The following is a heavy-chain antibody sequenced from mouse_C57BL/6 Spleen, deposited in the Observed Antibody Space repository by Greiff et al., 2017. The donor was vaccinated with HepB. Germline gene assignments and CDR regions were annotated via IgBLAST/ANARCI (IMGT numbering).Heavy chain of an antibody. CDR3: ALITTVVAEQDFDY. CDR1: GYTFTSYG. Sequence: VQLQQSGAELARPGASVKLSCKASGYTFTSYGISWVKQRTGQGLEWIGEIYPRSGNTYYNEKFKGKATLTADKSSSTAYMELRSLTSEDSAVYFCALITTVVAEQDFDYWGQGTTLTVSS. D-gene: IGHD1-1*01. V-gene: IGHV1-81*01. J-gene: IGHJ2*01. CDR2: IYPRSGNT.